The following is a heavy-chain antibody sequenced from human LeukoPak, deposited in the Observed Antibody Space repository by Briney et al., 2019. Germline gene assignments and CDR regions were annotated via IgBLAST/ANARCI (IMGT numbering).Heavy chain of an antibody. J-gene: IGHJ4*02. CDR3: ARDPPPRYAPVQLERRGA. CDR2: ISYDGSNK. V-gene: IGHV3-30-3*01. Sequence: GGSLRLSCAASGFTFSSYAMHWVRQAPGKGLEWVAVISYDGSNKYYAGSVKGRFTISRDNSKNTLYLQMNSLRAEDTAVYYCARDPPPRYAPVQLERRGAWGQGTLVTVSS. CDR1: GFTFSSYA. D-gene: IGHD1-1*01.